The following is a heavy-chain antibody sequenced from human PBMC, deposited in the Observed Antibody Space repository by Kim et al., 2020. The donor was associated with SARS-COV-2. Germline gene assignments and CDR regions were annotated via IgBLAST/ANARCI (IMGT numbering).Heavy chain of an antibody. CDR2: IGTAGDT. Sequence: GGSLRLSCAASGFTFSSYDMHWVRQAPGKGLEWVSAIGTAGDTYYPGSMMGRFTISRENAKNSLYLQMNSLRAGETAVFYCAGKGYRSGWSDAFVIWGHGTMVSASS. CDR1: GFTFSSYD. V-gene: IGHV3-13*04. CDR3: AGKGYRSGWSDAFVI. D-gene: IGHD6-19*01. J-gene: IGHJ3*02.